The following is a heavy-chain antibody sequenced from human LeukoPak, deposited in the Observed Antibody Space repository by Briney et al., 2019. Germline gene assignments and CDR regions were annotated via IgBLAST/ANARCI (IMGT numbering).Heavy chain of an antibody. J-gene: IGHJ3*02. V-gene: IGHV3-30*01. CDR1: GFTFSSYA. CDR3: ASLLPKYSSSTYDAFDI. Sequence: PGGSLRLSCAASGFTFSSYAMPWVRQAPGKGLEGVAVISYDGSNKYYADSVKGRFTISRDNSKNTLYLQMNSLRAEDTAVYYCASLLPKYSSSTYDAFDIWGQGTMVTVSS. D-gene: IGHD6-6*01. CDR2: ISYDGSNK.